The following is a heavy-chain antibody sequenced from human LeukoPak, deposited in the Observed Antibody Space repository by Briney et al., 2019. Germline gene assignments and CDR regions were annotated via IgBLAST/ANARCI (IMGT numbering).Heavy chain of an antibody. CDR1: GFTFSSYG. V-gene: IGHV3-30*18. D-gene: IGHD6-19*01. Sequence: PGGSLRLSCAASGFTFSSYGMHWVRQAPGKGLEWVAVISYDGSNKYYADSVKGRFTTSRDNSKNTLYLQMNSLRAEDTAVYYCAKPPLQYSSGWFLYFDYWGQGTLVTVSS. CDR2: ISYDGSNK. J-gene: IGHJ4*02. CDR3: AKPPLQYSSGWFLYFDY.